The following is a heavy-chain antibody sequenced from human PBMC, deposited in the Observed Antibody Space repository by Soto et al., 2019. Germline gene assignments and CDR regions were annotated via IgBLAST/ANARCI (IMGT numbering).Heavy chain of an antibody. CDR2: IYPGDADT. Sequence: GESLKISCKGSGYTFNSYWIAWVRQMPGEGLEWMGIIYPGDADTRYSPSFRGQVTISADKSINTAYLQWSSLKASDTAMYFCARAVDGTIDAHYFDYWGQGTLVTVSS. CDR3: ARAVDGTIDAHYFDY. V-gene: IGHV5-51*01. D-gene: IGHD1-7*01. CDR1: GYTFNSYW. J-gene: IGHJ4*02.